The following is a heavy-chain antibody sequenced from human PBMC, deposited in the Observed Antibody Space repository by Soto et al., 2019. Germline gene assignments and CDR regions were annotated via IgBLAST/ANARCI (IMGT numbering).Heavy chain of an antibody. CDR1: GDTFNSYV. Sequence: QVQLVQSGAEVKRPGSSVKVSCESSGDTFNSYVISWVRQAPGQGLEWMGGIIPIIGVTHYAQEFQGRVTISALSSTGTAYMELTNLGFEDTALYYWARESRGAKVAEHLCQGTLVTVSS. CDR3: ARESRGAKVAEH. J-gene: IGHJ1*01. CDR2: IIPIIGVT. D-gene: IGHD6-19*01. V-gene: IGHV1-69*17.